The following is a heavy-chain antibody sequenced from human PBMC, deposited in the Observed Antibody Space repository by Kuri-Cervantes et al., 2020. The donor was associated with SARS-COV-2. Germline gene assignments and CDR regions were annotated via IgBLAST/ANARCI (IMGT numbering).Heavy chain of an antibody. CDR2: ISAYNGNT. CDR3: ARGHTSSSWDNWFDP. J-gene: IGHJ5*02. D-gene: IGHD6-13*01. Sequence: ASVKVSCKASGHTFTSYGISWVRQAPGQGLEWMGWISAYNGNTNYAQKLQGRVTMATDTSTSTAYMELRSLRSDDTAVYYCARGHTSSSWDNWFDPWGQGTLVTVSS. V-gene: IGHV1-18*01. CDR1: GHTFTSYG.